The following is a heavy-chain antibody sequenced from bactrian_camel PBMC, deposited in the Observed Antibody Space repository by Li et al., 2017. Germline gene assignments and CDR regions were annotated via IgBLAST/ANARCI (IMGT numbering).Heavy chain of an antibody. J-gene: IGHJ6*01. Sequence: HVQLVESGGGSVQAGGSLRLSCAASGYARSSYCMAWFRQAPGKEREGVAAIDSAGSTAYADSVKGRLTISKDNAKNTLYLLMNSLKPEDTAVYYCVRDGDSWPSLGYWGLGTQVTVS. V-gene: IGHV3S55*01. D-gene: IGHD6*01. CDR1: GYARSSYC. CDR3: VRDGDSWPSLGY. CDR2: IDSAGST.